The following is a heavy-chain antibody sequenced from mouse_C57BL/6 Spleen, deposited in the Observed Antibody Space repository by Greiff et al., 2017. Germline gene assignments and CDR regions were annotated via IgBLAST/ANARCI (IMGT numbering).Heavy chain of an antibody. Sequence: EVQLQQSGPELVKPGASVKISCKASGYSFTGYYMNWVKQSPEKSLEWIGEINPSTGGTTYNQKFKGKAILTADKSSSTAYMELRSLTSEDSAVYYCTRSEVTYYFDYWGQGTTLTVSS. D-gene: IGHD2-2*01. CDR3: TRSEVTYYFDY. J-gene: IGHJ2*01. CDR1: GYSFTGYY. V-gene: IGHV1-42*01. CDR2: INPSTGGT.